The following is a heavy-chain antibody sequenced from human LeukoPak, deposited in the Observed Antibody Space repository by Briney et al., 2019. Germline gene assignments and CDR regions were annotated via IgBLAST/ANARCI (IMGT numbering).Heavy chain of an antibody. CDR1: GDSVSSNSAA. J-gene: IGHJ6*03. Sequence: SQTLSLTCAISGDSVSSNSAAWNWIRQSPSRGLEWLGRTYYRSKWYNDYAVSVKSRITINPDTSKNQFSLKLSSVTAADTAVYYCARGTTALGYSSSWSGYYYMDVWGKGTTVTVSS. D-gene: IGHD6-13*01. CDR3: ARGTTALGYSSSWSGYYYMDV. CDR2: TYYRSKWYN. V-gene: IGHV6-1*01.